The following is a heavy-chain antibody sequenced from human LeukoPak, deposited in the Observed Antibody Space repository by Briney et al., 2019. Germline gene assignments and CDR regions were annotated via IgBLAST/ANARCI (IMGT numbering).Heavy chain of an antibody. CDR1: GFTFSSYG. CDR2: IWYDGSNK. V-gene: IGHV3-33*01. CDR3: ARGGSSLFDS. D-gene: IGHD6-13*01. Sequence: PGGSLRLSCAASGFTFSSYGMHWVRQAPGKGLEWVAFIWYDGSNKYYADSVKGRFTISRDNSKNTLYLQMNSLRAEDTAVYYCARGGSSLFDSWGQGTLVTVSS. J-gene: IGHJ4*02.